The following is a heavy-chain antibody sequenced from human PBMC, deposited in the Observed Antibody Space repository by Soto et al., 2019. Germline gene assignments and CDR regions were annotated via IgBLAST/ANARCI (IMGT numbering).Heavy chain of an antibody. CDR1: GFTFSSYA. V-gene: IGHV3-23*01. CDR2: ISGSGGST. D-gene: IGHD3-10*01. J-gene: IGHJ4*02. CDR3: AKGRRDYGSGITPFLDY. Sequence: GGSLRLSCAASGFTFSSYAMSWVRQAPGKWLEWVSAISGSGGSTYYADSVKGRFTISRDNSKNTLYLQMNSLRAEDTAVYYCAKGRRDYGSGITPFLDYWGQGXLVTVYS.